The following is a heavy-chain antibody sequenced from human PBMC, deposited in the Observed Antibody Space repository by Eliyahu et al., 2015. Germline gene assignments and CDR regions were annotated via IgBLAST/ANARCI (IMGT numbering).Heavy chain of an antibody. J-gene: IGHJ4*02. CDR3: ARGGDATAYPYAY. D-gene: IGHD2-15*01. CDR2: ISLGAGSTT. V-gene: IGHV3-74*03. Sequence: EVHLVESGGDLVQPGGSLRLSCAASGFXFSNYWMHWVRQAPGEGLVWVSRISLGAGSTTEYADSVRGRFTISRDNTKNTLYLQMNSLRAEDTAVYYCARGGDATAYPYAYWGQGTLLTVSS. CDR1: GFXFSNYW.